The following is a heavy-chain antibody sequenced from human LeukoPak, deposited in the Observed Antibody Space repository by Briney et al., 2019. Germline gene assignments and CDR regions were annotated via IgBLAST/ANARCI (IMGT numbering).Heavy chain of an antibody. CDR3: ARSDDSSWYFDF. D-gene: IGHD6-13*01. Sequence: KTSESLSLTCTVSGGSISSTFYYWGWIRQPPGKGLEWIGSIYYSGSTYYNPSLKSRLTISVDTSKNQFSLKLSSVTAADTAMYYCARSDDSSWYFDFWGQGTLVTVSS. CDR2: IYYSGST. CDR1: GGSISSTFYY. V-gene: IGHV4-39*07. J-gene: IGHJ4*02.